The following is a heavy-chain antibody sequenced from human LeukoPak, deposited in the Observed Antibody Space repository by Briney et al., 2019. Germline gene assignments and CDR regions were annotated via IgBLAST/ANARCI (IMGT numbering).Heavy chain of an antibody. CDR1: GYTFSSYG. J-gene: IGHJ4*02. D-gene: IGHD2-15*01. Sequence: PGGSLRLSCAASGYTFSSYGMHWVRQAPGKGLEWVAFIRYDGSNKYYADPVKGRFTISRDNSKNTLYLQMNSLRAEDTAVYYCAKDLRYCSGGSCYSYYFDYWGQGTLVTVSS. CDR2: IRYDGSNK. V-gene: IGHV3-30*02. CDR3: AKDLRYCSGGSCYSYYFDY.